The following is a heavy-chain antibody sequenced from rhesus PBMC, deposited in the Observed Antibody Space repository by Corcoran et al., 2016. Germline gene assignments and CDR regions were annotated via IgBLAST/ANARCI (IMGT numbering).Heavy chain of an antibody. CDR2: IYGSSGST. D-gene: IGHD2-39*02. J-gene: IGHJ6*01. V-gene: IGHV4S7*01. CDR3: ARGGGVWYYGLDS. CDR1: GGSISDRYY. Sequence: QVQLQESGPGLVKPSETLSLTCAVSGGSISDRYYWNWILQPPGKGLVWMGNIYGSSGSTYYNPSLKSRVTISKDTSKNQFSLKLSSVTAADTAVYYCARGGGVWYYGLDSWGQGVVVTVSS.